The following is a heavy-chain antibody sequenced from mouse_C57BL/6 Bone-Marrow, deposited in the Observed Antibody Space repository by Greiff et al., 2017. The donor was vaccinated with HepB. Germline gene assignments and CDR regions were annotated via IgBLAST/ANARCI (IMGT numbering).Heavy chain of an antibody. CDR1: DYTFTSYW. Sequence: QVQLQQPGAELVKPGASVKLSCKASDYTFTSYWMQWVKQRPGQGLEWIGEIDPSDSYTNYNQKFKGKATLTADTSSSTAYMQLSSLTSEDSAVYYCARGDYWFACCVRGTLVTVSA. V-gene: IGHV1-50*01. CDR2: IDPSDSYT. D-gene: IGHD2-13*01. CDR3: ARGDYWFAC. J-gene: IGHJ3*01.